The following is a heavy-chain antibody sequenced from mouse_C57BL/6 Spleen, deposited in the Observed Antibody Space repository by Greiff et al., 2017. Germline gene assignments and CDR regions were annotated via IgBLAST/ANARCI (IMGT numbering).Heavy chain of an antibody. CDR1: GYTFTSYW. J-gene: IGHJ2*01. V-gene: IGHV1-55*01. CDR3: AREEIYYGNYFDY. D-gene: IGHD2-1*01. Sequence: VQLQQPGAELVKPGASVKMSCKASGYTFTSYWITWVKQRPGQGLEWIGDIYPGSGSTNYNEKFKSKATLTVDTSSSTAYMQLSSLTSDDSAVYYCAREEIYYGNYFDYWGQGTTLTVSS. CDR2: IYPGSGST.